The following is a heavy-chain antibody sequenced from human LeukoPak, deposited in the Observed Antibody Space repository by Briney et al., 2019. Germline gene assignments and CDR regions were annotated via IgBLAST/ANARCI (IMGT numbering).Heavy chain of an antibody. D-gene: IGHD3-10*01. V-gene: IGHV1-8*01. J-gene: IGHJ5*02. CDR1: GYTFTSYD. CDR2: MNPNSGNT. CDR3: ARGGVNYYGSGSYYNARFFNWFDR. Sequence: GASVKVSCKASGYTFTSYDINWVRQATGQGLEWMGWMNPNSGNTGYAQKFQGRVTVTRNTSISTAYMELSSLRSEDTAVYYCARGGVNYYGSGSYYNARFFNWFDRWGQGTLVTVSS.